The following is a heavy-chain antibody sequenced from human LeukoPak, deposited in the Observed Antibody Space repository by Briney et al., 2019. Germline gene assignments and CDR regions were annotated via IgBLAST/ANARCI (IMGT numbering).Heavy chain of an antibody. Sequence: ASVKVSCKASGYTFTSYDINWGRQASGQGLEWMGWMNPNSAHTGYAQKFQGRVTMTRNTSISTAYMEMSSLRSEDTAVYYCARDGAGQLWLSHYWGQGTLVAVSS. CDR1: GYTFTSYD. CDR2: MNPNSAHT. D-gene: IGHD5-18*01. J-gene: IGHJ4*02. CDR3: ARDGAGQLWLSHY. V-gene: IGHV1-8*01.